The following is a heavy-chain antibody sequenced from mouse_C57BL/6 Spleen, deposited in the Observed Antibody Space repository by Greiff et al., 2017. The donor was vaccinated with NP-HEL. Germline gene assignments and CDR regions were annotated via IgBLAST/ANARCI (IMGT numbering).Heavy chain of an antibody. J-gene: IGHJ4*01. D-gene: IGHD3-3*01. CDR1: GYAFTNYL. CDR3: ARGGDPYYYAMDY. CDR2: INPGSGGT. Sequence: QVHVKQSGAELVRPGTSVKVSCKASGYAFTNYLIEWVKQRPGQGLEWIGVINPGSGGTNYNEKFKGKATLTADKSSSTAYMQLSSLTSEDSAVYFCARGGDPYYYAMDYWGQGTSVTVSS. V-gene: IGHV1-54*01.